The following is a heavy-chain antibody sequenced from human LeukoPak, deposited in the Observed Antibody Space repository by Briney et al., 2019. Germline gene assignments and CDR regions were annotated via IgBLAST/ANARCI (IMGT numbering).Heavy chain of an antibody. CDR1: GFTFSSYS. D-gene: IGHD3-10*01. J-gene: IGHJ3*02. Sequence: PGGSLRLSCAASGFTFSSYSMNWVRQAPGKGLEWVSSISSSSSYIYYAYSVKGRFTISRDNAKNSLYLQMNSLRAEDTAVYYCARDYYGSGSPYRDAFDIWGQGTMVTVSS. CDR3: ARDYYGSGSPYRDAFDI. CDR2: ISSSSSYI. V-gene: IGHV3-21*01.